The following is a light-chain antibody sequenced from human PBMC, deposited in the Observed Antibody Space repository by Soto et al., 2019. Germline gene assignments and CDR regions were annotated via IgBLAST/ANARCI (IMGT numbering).Light chain of an antibody. Sequence: DIQMTQSPSSLSASVGDRVTITCRASQSISSYLNWYQQKPGKAPKLLIYAASSLQSGVPSRFSGSGSGTDFTLTISSLQPEDFAPYYCLQSYSTLLCTFGPGTKVDIK. V-gene: IGKV1-39*01. CDR2: AAS. J-gene: IGKJ3*01. CDR3: LQSYSTLLCT. CDR1: QSISSY.